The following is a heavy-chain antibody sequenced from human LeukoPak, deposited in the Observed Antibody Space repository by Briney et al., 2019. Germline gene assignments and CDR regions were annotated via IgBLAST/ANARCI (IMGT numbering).Heavy chain of an antibody. V-gene: IGHV3-23*01. D-gene: IGHD3-22*01. CDR3: AKAMIVVVITPSYFDY. J-gene: IGHJ4*02. CDR2: IFGSGGST. Sequence: GGSLRLSCAASGFTFSNYAMSWVRQAPGKGLEWVSTIFGSGGSTYYADSVKGRFTISRDNSKNTLFLQMNSLRAEDTAVYYCAKAMIVVVITPSYFDYWGQGTLVTVSS. CDR1: GFTFSNYA.